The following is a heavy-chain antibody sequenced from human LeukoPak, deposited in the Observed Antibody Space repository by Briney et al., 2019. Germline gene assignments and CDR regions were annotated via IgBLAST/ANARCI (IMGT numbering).Heavy chain of an antibody. CDR1: GYNFTSYW. V-gene: IGHV5-51*01. Sequence: GESLKISCKGSGYNFTSYWIGWVRQMPGKGLELMGIIYPGDSDTRYSPSFQGQVTISADKSLSTAYLQWSSLKASDTAMYYCARSANQRGVWVWGQGTMVSVSS. J-gene: IGHJ4*02. CDR2: IYPGDSDT. CDR3: ARSANQRGVWV. D-gene: IGHD3-16*01.